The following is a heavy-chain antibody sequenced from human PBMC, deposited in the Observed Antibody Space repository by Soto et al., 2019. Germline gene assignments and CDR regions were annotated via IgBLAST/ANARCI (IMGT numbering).Heavy chain of an antibody. V-gene: IGHV3-23*01. J-gene: IGHJ6*02. CDR1: GFTFSNYA. CDR3: AKGILEVTPGMDV. Sequence: EVQLLESGGGLVQPGGSLRLSCIASGFTFSNYAMSWVRQAPGKGLEWVSAIRGSATTTYYADSVTGRFTISRDNSKNTLYLQMNSLRVEDTAIYYCAKGILEVTPGMDVWGQGTTVTVSS. CDR2: IRGSATTT. D-gene: IGHD2-21*02.